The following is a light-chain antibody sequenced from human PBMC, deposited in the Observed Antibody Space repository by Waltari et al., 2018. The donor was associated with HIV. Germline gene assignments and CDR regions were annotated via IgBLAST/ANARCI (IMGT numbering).Light chain of an antibody. V-gene: IGLV1-47*01. CDR1: GSNIGSNS. Sequence: QSVLTQPPSASGTPGQSVTLSCSGSGSNIGSNSVYWYQHLPGTTPKLLIYVNNQRPSGGPDRCSGAEAGSSASLAISGLRSGDEADYYCAAWDDSLSGPVFGGGTKVTVL. J-gene: IGLJ3*02. CDR3: AAWDDSLSGPV. CDR2: VNN.